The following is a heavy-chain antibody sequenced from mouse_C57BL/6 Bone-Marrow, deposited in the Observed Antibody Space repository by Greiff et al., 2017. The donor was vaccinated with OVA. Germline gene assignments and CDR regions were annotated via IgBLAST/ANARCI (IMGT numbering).Heavy chain of an antibody. CDR2: IFPGSGST. V-gene: IGHV1-75*01. CDR3: AREENYYGSSSSFAY. Sequence: QVQLQQSGPELVKPGASVKISCKASGYTFTDYYINWVKQRPGQGLEWIGWIFPGSGSTYYNEKFKGKATLTVDKSSSTAYMLLSSLTSEDSAVYFCAREENYYGSSSSFAYWGQGTLVTVSA. D-gene: IGHD1-1*01. CDR1: GYTFTDYY. J-gene: IGHJ3*01.